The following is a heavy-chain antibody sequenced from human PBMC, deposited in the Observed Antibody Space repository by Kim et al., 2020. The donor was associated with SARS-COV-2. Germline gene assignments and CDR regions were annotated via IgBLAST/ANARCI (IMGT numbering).Heavy chain of an antibody. J-gene: IGHJ6*02. CDR1: GFTFSSYA. D-gene: IGHD3-9*01. V-gene: IGHV3-23*01. CDR3: SKDGGLRYFDYYGMDV. CDR2: ISGSGGST. Sequence: GGSLRLSCAASGFTFSSYAMSWFRQAPGKGLEWVSAISGSGGSTYYADSVKGLFTISRDNSKNTLYLQMNSLRAEDTAVYYCSKDGGLRYFDYYGMDVWGQGTTVTVSS.